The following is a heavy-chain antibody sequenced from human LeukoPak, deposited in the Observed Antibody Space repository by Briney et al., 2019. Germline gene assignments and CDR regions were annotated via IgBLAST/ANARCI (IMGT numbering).Heavy chain of an antibody. CDR2: MNPNSGNT. V-gene: IGHV1-8*01. CDR3: ARGSNNWNDGIDY. D-gene: IGHD1-1*01. J-gene: IGHJ4*02. Sequence: ASVKVSFKASGYTFTSYDLNWVRQATGQGLEWMGWMNPNSGNTGYAQKFQGRVTMTRNTSISTAYMELSSLRSEDTAVYYCARGSNNWNDGIDYWGQGTLVTVSS. CDR1: GYTFTSYD.